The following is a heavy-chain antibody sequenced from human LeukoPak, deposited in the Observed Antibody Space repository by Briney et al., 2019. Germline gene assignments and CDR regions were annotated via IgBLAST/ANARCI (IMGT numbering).Heavy chain of an antibody. CDR1: GFTVSSNY. V-gene: IGHV3-53*01. CDR2: IYSGGST. J-gene: IGHJ4*02. CDR3: VRASRYGGSDWVFDY. D-gene: IGHD5-12*01. Sequence: PGGSLRLSCAASGFTVSSNYMSWVRQAPGKGLQWVSVIYSGGSTTYADSVRGRFTISRDTSKNTVFLQMNSLRAEDTAVYYCVRASRYGGSDWVFDYWGQGSLVTVSS.